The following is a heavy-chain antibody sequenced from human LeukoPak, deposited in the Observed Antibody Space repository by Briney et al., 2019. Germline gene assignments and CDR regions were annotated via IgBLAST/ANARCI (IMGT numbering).Heavy chain of an antibody. D-gene: IGHD6-19*01. Sequence: GGSLRPPVAPPGFTFSSYAMHWFGRAPGKGLGGVAVISYDGSNKYYADSVKGRFTISRDNSKNTLYLQMNSLRAEDTAVYYCARDLAVAGTVFDYWGQGTLVTVSS. J-gene: IGHJ4*02. CDR3: ARDLAVAGTVFDY. V-gene: IGHV3-30-3*01. CDR2: ISYDGSNK. CDR1: GFTFSSYA.